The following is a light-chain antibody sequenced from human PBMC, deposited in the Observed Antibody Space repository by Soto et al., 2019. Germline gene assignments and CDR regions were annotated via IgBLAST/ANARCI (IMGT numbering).Light chain of an antibody. Sequence: MTKSPSTLSVSVGDRVTITCRASQSISTWLAWYQQKPGKAPNLLIYKASSLESGVPSRFSGSGSGTEFTLTISSLQPDDSATYYCQQYNSYSWTFGQGTKV. CDR1: QSISTW. V-gene: IGKV1-5*03. J-gene: IGKJ1*01. CDR2: KAS. CDR3: QQYNSYSWT.